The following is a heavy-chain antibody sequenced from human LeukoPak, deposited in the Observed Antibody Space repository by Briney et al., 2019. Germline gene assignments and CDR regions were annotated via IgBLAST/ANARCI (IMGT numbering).Heavy chain of an antibody. J-gene: IGHJ4*02. CDR1: GFTFNSYW. CDR2: INSDGIST. D-gene: IGHD6-19*01. CDR3: ARALEGIAV. Sequence: PGGSLRLSCAASGFTFNSYWMHWVRQAPGKGLVWVSRINSDGISTSYADSVRGRFTISRDNAKNTLYLQMNSLRAEDTAMYYCARALEGIAVWGQGTLVTVSS. V-gene: IGHV3-74*01.